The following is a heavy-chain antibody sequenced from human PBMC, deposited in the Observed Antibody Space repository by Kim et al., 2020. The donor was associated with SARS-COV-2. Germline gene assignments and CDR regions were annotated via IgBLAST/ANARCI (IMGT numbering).Heavy chain of an antibody. V-gene: IGHV1-69*13. CDR3: ARDQDDILTRGFDY. J-gene: IGHJ4*02. Sequence: SVKVSCKASGGTFSSYAISWVRQAPGQGLEWMGGIIPIFGTANYAQKFQGRVTITADESTSTAYMELSSLRSEDTAVYYCARDQDDILTRGFDYWGQGTLVTVSS. D-gene: IGHD3-9*01. CDR1: GGTFSSYA. CDR2: IIPIFGTA.